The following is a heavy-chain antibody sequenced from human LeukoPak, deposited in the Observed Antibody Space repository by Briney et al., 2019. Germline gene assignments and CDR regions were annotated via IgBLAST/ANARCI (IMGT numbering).Heavy chain of an antibody. V-gene: IGHV4-39*01. CDR2: IYYSGST. CDR3: ASIGGSYYDY. Sequence: SETLSLTCTVSGGSISSSSYYWGWIRQPPGKGLEWIGSIYYSGSTYYNPSLKSRVTISVDTSKNQFSLKLSSVTAADTAVYYCASIGGSYYDYWGQGTLVTVSS. D-gene: IGHD1-26*01. CDR1: GGSISSSSYY. J-gene: IGHJ4*02.